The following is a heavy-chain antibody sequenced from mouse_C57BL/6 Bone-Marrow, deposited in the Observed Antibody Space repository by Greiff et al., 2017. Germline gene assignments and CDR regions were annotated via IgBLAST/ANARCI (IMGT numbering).Heavy chain of an antibody. D-gene: IGHD1-1*01. CDR1: GYTFTSYG. CDR2: IYPRSGNT. Sequence: VKLMESGAELARPGASVKLSCKASGYTFTSYGISWVKQRTGQGLEWIGEIYPRSGNTYYNEKFKGKATLTADKSSSTAYMELRSLTSEDSAVYFCAREEGYYYGPYWGQGTTLTVSS. CDR3: AREEGYYYGPY. J-gene: IGHJ2*01. V-gene: IGHV1-81*01.